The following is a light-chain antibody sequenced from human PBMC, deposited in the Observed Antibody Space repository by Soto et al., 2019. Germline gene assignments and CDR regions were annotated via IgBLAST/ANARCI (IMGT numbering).Light chain of an antibody. J-gene: IGLJ3*02. CDR3: CSYVGDGTWV. CDR1: SSDVGTYNL. CDR2: GVN. V-gene: IGLV2-23*02. Sequence: QSVLTQPASVSGSPGQSITISCTGTSSDVGTYNLVSWYQHHPGTAPKVMIYGVNKRPSGVSYRFSGSKSDNTASLTISGLQAEDEANYYCCSYVGDGTWVFGGGTKLTVL.